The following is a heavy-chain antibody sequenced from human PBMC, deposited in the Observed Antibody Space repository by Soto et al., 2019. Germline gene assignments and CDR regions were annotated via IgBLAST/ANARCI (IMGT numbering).Heavy chain of an antibody. CDR2: IMPIFGTA. Sequence: QVQLVQSRAEVKKPGASVKVSCKASGGTFQSYAISWVRQAPGQGLEWLGGIMPIFGTADYAQNFQGSVTISADESTSTAYMELSSLRAEDTAVYYRGNWRGTNPRVGKYYYGMDIWGQGPTVTVS. V-gene: IGHV1-69*12. CDR1: GGTFQSYA. CDR3: GNWRGTNPRVGKYYYGMDI. D-gene: IGHD1-1*01. J-gene: IGHJ6*02.